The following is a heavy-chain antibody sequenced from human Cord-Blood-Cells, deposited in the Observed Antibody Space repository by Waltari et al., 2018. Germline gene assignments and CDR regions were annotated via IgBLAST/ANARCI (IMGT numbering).Heavy chain of an antibody. CDR2: IYWNDDK. V-gene: IGHV2-5*01. CDR1: GFSLSTIGLG. J-gene: IGHJ4*02. CDR3: ALRKHPYYFDY. Sequence: HITLTESGPTLVNPTQTLTLTCTLSGFSLSTIGLGVGWIRQPPGKALEWLALIYWNDDKRYSPSLKSRLTITKDTSKNQVVLTMTNMDPVDTATYYCALRKHPYYFDYWGQGTLVTVSS.